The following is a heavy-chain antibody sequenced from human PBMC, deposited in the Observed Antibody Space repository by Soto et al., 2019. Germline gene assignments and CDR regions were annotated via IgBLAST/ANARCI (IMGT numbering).Heavy chain of an antibody. J-gene: IGHJ6*02. D-gene: IGHD3-10*01. V-gene: IGHV3-9*01. CDR3: AKDMTSGVYYYYGMDV. CDR2: ISWNSGNI. Sequence: EVQLVESGGGLVQPGRSLRLSCAASGFIFDDYAMHWVRQAPGKGLEWVSGISWNSGNIGYADSVKGRFTISRDNAKNSLYLQMNSLRAEDTALYYCAKDMTSGVYYYYGMDVWGQGTTVTV. CDR1: GFIFDDYA.